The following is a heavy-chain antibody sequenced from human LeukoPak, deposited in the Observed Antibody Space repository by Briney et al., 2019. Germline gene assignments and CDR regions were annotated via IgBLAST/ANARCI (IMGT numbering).Heavy chain of an antibody. Sequence: GGSLRLSCAASGFTFSDYYMSWIRQAPGKGLEWVSYISSSDSTIYYADSVKGRFTISRDNAKNSLYLQMNSLRAEDTAVYYCARDLGDGYNEGDDAFDIWGQGTMVTVSS. CDR3: ARDLGDGYNEGDDAFDI. D-gene: IGHD5-24*01. J-gene: IGHJ3*02. CDR2: ISSSDSTI. CDR1: GFTFSDYY. V-gene: IGHV3-11*01.